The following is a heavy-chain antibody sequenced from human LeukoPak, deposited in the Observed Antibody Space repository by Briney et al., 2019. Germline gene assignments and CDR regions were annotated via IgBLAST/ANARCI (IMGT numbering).Heavy chain of an antibody. Sequence: SETLSLTCNVSGDSLTSHFWSWIRQPPGKGLEWIGYLYDTGMTNYSPSLKSRVTISVDTSNNQISLKLTSVTAADTAIYFCAKEGMGSEATTADGAFDIWGQGTTVTVSS. CDR3: AKEGMGSEATTADGAFDI. V-gene: IGHV4-4*08. D-gene: IGHD1-26*01. CDR2: LYDTGMT. CDR1: GDSLTSHF. J-gene: IGHJ3*02.